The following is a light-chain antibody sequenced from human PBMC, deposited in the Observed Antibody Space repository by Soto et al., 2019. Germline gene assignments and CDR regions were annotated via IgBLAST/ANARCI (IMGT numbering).Light chain of an antibody. CDR2: GAS. Sequence: EIVLTQSPGTLSLSLGERATLSCRASQSVTSNSLSWYQQKPGQAPRLLIYGASTRVTGIPDRFSGSGSGTEFTFTISRLEPEDCALYYCHQYGGPPRTFGQGTKVEIK. J-gene: IGKJ1*01. CDR3: HQYGGPPRT. CDR1: QSVTSNS. V-gene: IGKV3-20*01.